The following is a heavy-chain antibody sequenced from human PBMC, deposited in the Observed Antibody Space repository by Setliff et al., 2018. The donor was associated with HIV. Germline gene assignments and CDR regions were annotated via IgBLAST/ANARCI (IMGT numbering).Heavy chain of an antibody. CDR3: ATLDQDFHSSAFDTFDI. CDR2: INPDSGDK. D-gene: IGHD3-22*01. Sequence: RASVKVSCKTSGYTFTGYFMHGVRQAPRQGLEWMGWINPDSGDKNYAQKFQGRLTMTRDTSINTAYMELSRLRSDDTAVYYCATLDQDFHSSAFDTFDIWGQEQWSPSPQ. CDR1: GYTFTGYF. J-gene: IGHJ3*02. V-gene: IGHV1-2*02.